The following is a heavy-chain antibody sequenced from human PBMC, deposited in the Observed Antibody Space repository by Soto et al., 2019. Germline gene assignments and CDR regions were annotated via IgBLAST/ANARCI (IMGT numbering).Heavy chain of an antibody. CDR3: AAIGRPPRRTYLAY. Sequence: ASVKVSCKASGYTFTSYGISWVRQAPGQGLEWMGWISAYNGNTNYAQKLQGRVTMTTDTSTSTAYMELRSLRSDDTAVYYCAAIGRPPRRTYLAYGGQEPLVPVPS. V-gene: IGHV1-18*01. CDR1: GYTFTSYG. CDR2: ISAYNGNT. D-gene: IGHD1-26*01. J-gene: IGHJ4*02.